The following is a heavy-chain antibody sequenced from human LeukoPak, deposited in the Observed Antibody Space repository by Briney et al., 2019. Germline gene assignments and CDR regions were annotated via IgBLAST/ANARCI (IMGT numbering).Heavy chain of an antibody. D-gene: IGHD2-15*01. CDR1: GFTFGSYG. CDR3: AVRGRYCSDGNCPSPFDY. J-gene: IGHJ4*02. V-gene: IGHV3-7*01. CDR2: IKQDGSEK. Sequence: GGSPRLSCAASGFTFGSYGMHWVRQAPGKGLEWVANIKQDGSEKYYVDSVKGRFTISRDNAKNSLYLQMNSLRAEDTAVYYCAVRGRYCSDGNCPSPFDYWGQGTLVTVSS.